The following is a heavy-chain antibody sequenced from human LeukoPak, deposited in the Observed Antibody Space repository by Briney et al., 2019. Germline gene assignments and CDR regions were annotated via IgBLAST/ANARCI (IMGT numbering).Heavy chain of an antibody. CDR2: IIPIFGTA. J-gene: IGHJ3*02. V-gene: IGHV1-69*01. Sequence: ASGKVSCKASEGTFSSYAISWVRQSPGQGLELMGGIIPIFGTANYAQKFQGRVKITADESTSTAYMELSSLSSEDTAVYYCARTRVVNDAFDIWGQGTMVTVSS. D-gene: IGHD3-3*01. CDR3: ARTRVVNDAFDI. CDR1: EGTFSSYA.